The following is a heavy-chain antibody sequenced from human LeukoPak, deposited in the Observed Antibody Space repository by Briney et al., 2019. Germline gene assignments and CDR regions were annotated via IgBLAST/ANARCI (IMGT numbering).Heavy chain of an antibody. J-gene: IGHJ1*01. CDR3: ARSLRRSGPEYFQH. V-gene: IGHV4-31*03. D-gene: IGHD3-3*01. CDR1: GGSISSGGYY. Sequence: SETLSLTCTVSGGSISSGGYYWSWIRQHPGKGLEWIGYIYYSGSTYYNPSLKSRVTISVDTSKNQFSLELSSVTAADTAVYYCARSLRRSGPEYFQHWGQGTLVTVSS. CDR2: IYYSGST.